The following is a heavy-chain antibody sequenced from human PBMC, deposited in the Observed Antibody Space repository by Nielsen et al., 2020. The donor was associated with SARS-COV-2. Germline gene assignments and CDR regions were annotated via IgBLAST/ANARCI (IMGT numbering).Heavy chain of an antibody. V-gene: IGHV4-59*01. Sequence: SETLSLTCTVSGGSISSYHWTWIRQSPGKGLEWIGYVSDSGTTNYNPPLKSRVTISLDTSRQQFFLNLTSVSAADRAVYYCARDYFGDYLDGFDIWGQGTLVTVSS. CDR2: VSDSGTT. CDR1: GGSISSYH. J-gene: IGHJ3*02. CDR3: ARDYFGDYLDGFDI. D-gene: IGHD4-17*01.